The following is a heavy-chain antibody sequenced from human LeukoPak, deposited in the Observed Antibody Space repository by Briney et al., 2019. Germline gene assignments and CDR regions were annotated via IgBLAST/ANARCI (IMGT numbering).Heavy chain of an antibody. CDR1: GFTFSSYS. D-gene: IGHD6-6*01. J-gene: IGHJ4*02. Sequence: PGGSLRLSCEASGFTFSSYSMNWVRQAPGKGLEWVSAISGSGGSTYYADSVKGRFTISRDNAKNSVHLQMNSLKAEDTAVYYCARVLMAGSIAARFSSYYFDYWGRGTLVTVSS. CDR3: ARVLMAGSIAARFSSYYFDY. CDR2: ISGSGGST. V-gene: IGHV3-21*01.